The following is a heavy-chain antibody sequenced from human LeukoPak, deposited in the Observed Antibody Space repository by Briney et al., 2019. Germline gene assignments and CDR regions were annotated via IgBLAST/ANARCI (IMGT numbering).Heavy chain of an antibody. CDR2: MNPNSGNA. CDR3: AKDSGGSGWYLPYNWFDP. CDR1: GYTFTSYD. Sequence: GASVKVSCKASGYTFTSYDINWVRQATGQGPEWMGWMNPNSGNAGYAQKFQGRVTMTRDTSISTAYMELSSLRSEDTAVYYCAKDSGGSGWYLPYNWFDPWGQGTLVTVSS. D-gene: IGHD6-19*01. V-gene: IGHV1-8*01. J-gene: IGHJ5*02.